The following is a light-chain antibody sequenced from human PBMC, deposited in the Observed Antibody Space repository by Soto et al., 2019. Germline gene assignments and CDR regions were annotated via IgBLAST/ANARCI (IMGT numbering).Light chain of an antibody. CDR2: DNN. CDR1: SSNIGSNT. J-gene: IGLJ2*01. CDR3: ATWDDSLNGVV. Sequence: QSVLTQPPSASGTPGQRVTISCSGSSSNIGSNTVNWYQHLPGTAPKLLIFDNNERPSGVPDRFFGSRSGTSASLAISGLQSEDEADYYCATWDDSLNGVVFGGGTKLTVL. V-gene: IGLV1-44*01.